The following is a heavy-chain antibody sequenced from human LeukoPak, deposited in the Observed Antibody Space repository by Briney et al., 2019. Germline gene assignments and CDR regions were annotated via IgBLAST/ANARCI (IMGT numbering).Heavy chain of an antibody. CDR2: IYTSGST. V-gene: IGHV4-4*07. CDR3: ARDHEDIVATIWGEGLNI. J-gene: IGHJ3*02. D-gene: IGHD5-12*01. Sequence: SETLSLTCTVSGGSISSYYWSWVRQPAGKGLEWIGHIYTSGSTKYNPSLKGRVTMSVDTSKNQFSLNLSSVTAADTAVYYCARDHEDIVATIWGEGLNIWGQGTVVTVSS. CDR1: GGSISSYY.